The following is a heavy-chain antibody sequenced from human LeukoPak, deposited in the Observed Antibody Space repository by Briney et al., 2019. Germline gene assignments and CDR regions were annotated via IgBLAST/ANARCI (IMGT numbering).Heavy chain of an antibody. J-gene: IGHJ6*03. CDR1: GGTFSSYA. D-gene: IGHD6-19*01. Sequence: SVKVSCKASGGTFSSYAISWVRQAPGQGLEWMGRIIPIFGTANYAQKFQGRVTITTDESTSTAYMELSSLRSEDTAVYYCARVEGSGWFLADYYYMDVWGKGTTVTVSS. CDR2: IIPIFGTA. V-gene: IGHV1-69*05. CDR3: ARVEGSGWFLADYYYMDV.